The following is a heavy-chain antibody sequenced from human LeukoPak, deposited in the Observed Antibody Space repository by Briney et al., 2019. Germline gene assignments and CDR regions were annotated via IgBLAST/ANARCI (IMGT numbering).Heavy chain of an antibody. CDR3: AKGQRFYGEYYFDY. J-gene: IGHJ4*02. CDR1: GFTFSSSW. Sequence: GGSLRLSCAASGFTFSSSWMSWVRQAPGKGLEWVANIKQDGSEKYYVDSVKGRFTISRDNSKNTLYLQMNSLRAEDTAVYYCAKGQRFYGEYYFDYWGQGTLVTVSS. D-gene: IGHD4-17*01. V-gene: IGHV3-7*03. CDR2: IKQDGSEK.